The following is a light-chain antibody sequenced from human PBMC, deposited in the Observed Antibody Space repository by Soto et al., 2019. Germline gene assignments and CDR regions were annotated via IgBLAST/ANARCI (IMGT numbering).Light chain of an antibody. CDR3: QSYDSSLSGSYV. V-gene: IGLV1-40*01. Sequence: QSVLTQPPSVSGAPGQRVTISCTGSSSNIGAGYDVHWYQRLPGTAPKVLIYSNNNRPSGVPDRFSGSKSGTSASLAITGLQAEDEADYCCQSYDSSLSGSYVFGTGTKVTVL. CDR1: SSNIGAGYD. CDR2: SNN. J-gene: IGLJ1*01.